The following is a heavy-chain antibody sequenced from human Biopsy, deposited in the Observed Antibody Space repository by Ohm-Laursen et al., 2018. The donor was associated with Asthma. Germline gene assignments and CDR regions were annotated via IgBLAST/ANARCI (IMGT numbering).Heavy chain of an antibody. J-gene: IGHJ4*02. CDR1: GFTFGDYC. Sequence: SLRLSCTAPGFTFGDYCMSWVRQAPGKGLEWVAVISYDGSNKYYADSVKGRFTISRDNSKNTLYLQMNSLRAEDTAVYYCASQSSGPDFWSGYYYFDYWGQGTLVTVSS. V-gene: IGHV3-30*03. CDR2: ISYDGSNK. CDR3: ASQSSGPDFWSGYYYFDY. D-gene: IGHD3-3*01.